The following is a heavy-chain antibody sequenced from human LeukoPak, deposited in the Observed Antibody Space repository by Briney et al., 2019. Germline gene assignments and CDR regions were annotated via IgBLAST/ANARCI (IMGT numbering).Heavy chain of an antibody. CDR3: ARVEATTGRNYHYYYMDV. V-gene: IGHV3-21*01. CDR1: GFYFSGYS. D-gene: IGHD1-1*01. J-gene: IGHJ6*03. Sequence: GGSLRLSCAASGFYFSGYSMNWVRQAPGKGLEWVSSINTGSTYMYYADSVKGRFTISRDNAKNSLHLQMYSLRAEDTAAYFCARVEATTGRNYHYYYMDVWGKGTTVTVSS. CDR2: INTGSTYM.